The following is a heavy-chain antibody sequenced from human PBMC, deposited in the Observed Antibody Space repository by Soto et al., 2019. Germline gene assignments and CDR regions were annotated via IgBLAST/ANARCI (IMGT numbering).Heavy chain of an antibody. D-gene: IGHD2-15*01. CDR1: GFSLSSSGVG. CDR2: IYWDEDK. V-gene: IGHV2-5*02. Sequence: QSTLKESGPTLVKPTQTLTLTCTFSGFSLSSSGVGVGWIRQPPGKAPEWLALIYWDEDKRYSPSLKTRLTITKDTSTNEVVLTMTNMDPVDTGTYYCAHKGGRGAGMDVWGQGTTVTVPS. J-gene: IGHJ6*02. CDR3: AHKGGRGAGMDV.